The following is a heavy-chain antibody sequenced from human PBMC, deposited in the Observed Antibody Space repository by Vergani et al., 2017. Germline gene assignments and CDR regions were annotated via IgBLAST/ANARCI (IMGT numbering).Heavy chain of an antibody. CDR3: ARSLPYCTSGSCPAI. Sequence: VKLQESGPGLLKPSQTLSLTCTVSGESIRSGSHYWSWIRQPAGKGPEWIGHIHTGGSTDLNPSFKSRVSISVDTSKSQFSLKLNSVTVADTAVYYCARSLPYCTSGSCPAIWGQGTLVTVSS. CDR1: GESIRSGSHY. J-gene: IGHJ4*02. V-gene: IGHV4-61*02. D-gene: IGHD2-15*01. CDR2: IHTGGST.